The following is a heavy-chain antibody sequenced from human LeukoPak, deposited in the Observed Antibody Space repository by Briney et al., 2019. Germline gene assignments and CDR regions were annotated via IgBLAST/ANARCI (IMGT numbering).Heavy chain of an antibody. J-gene: IGHJ3*02. V-gene: IGHV3-7*01. Sequence: GGSLRLSCAASGFTFRTYWMSWVRQAPGKGLEWVASIKRDASEKYYVDSVKGRFTISRGNAKNSLYLQMNSLRAEDTAVYNCVREAAGGTKGVSGTFDIWGQGTMVTVSS. CDR2: IKRDASEK. D-gene: IGHD6-13*01. CDR3: VREAAGGTKGVSGTFDI. CDR1: GFTFRTYW.